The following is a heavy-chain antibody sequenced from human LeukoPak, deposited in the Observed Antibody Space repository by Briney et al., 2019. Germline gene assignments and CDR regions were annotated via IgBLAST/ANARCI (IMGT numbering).Heavy chain of an antibody. D-gene: IGHD2-15*01. CDR1: GFTSSSYV. Sequence: PGGSLRLSCAASGFTSSSYVMSWVRQAPGKGLEWVSAISGSGGSTYYADSVKGRFTISRDNSKNTLYLQMNGLRAEDTAVYYCAKDRDIVVVVAANDYWGQGTLVTVSS. V-gene: IGHV3-23*01. J-gene: IGHJ4*02. CDR3: AKDRDIVVVVAANDY. CDR2: ISGSGGST.